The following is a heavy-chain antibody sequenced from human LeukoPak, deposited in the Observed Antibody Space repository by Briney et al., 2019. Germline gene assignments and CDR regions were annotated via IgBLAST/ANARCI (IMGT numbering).Heavy chain of an antibody. CDR1: GFTFSTYA. J-gene: IGHJ4*02. Sequence: PGGSLRLSCAASGFTFSTYAMTWVRQAPGKGLEWVSGLSGSGTYTYYADSVKGRFTISRDNSKNTLYLQMNSLRAEDTAIYYCARDPDGSGPDFDCWGQGTLVIVSS. CDR2: LSGSGTYT. CDR3: ARDPDGSGPDFDC. D-gene: IGHD3-10*01. V-gene: IGHV3-23*01.